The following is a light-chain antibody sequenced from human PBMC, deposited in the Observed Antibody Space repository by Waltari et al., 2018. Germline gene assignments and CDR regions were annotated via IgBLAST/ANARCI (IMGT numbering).Light chain of an antibody. CDR3: SSFRTSSTLNYV. CDR1: SSDIGGYNY. V-gene: IGLV2-14*03. CDR2: DVT. J-gene: IGLJ1*01. Sequence: QSALTQSASVSGSPGQSITISCTGTSSDIGGYNYVSWYQQHPGKAPKLIIFDVTDRPSGVSSRFSGSKSGYTASLTISGLQAEDEADYYCSSFRTSSTLNYVFGGGTKVTVL.